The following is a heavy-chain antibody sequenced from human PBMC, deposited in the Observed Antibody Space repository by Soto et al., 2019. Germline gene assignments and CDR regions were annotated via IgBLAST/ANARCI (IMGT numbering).Heavy chain of an antibody. CDR2: INQSGST. D-gene: IGHD2-8*02. J-gene: IGHJ4*02. CDR3: ARDKITGLFDY. V-gene: IGHV4-34*01. CDR1: GGSFSGYY. Sequence: QVQLQQWGAGLLKPSETLSLTCAVYGGSFSGYYWTWIGQPTGTGMEWIGEINQSGSTNYNPSLKRRVTISVDTSKNQFSLKLTSVTAADTAVYYCARDKITGLFDYWGQGTLVTVSS.